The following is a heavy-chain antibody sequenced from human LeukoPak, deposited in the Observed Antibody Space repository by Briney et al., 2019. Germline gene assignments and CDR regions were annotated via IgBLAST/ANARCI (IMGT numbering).Heavy chain of an antibody. CDR2: XXVSGTTM. CDR3: ARVGRLQYGDYVAFDY. D-gene: IGHD4-17*01. Sequence: FTFXXXXMSWXXXAPGXXLXXXXXXXVSGTTMYYADSVKGRFTLSRDNAKNSLDLQMNRLRVEDTAVYYCARVGRLQYGDYVAFDYWGQGTLVTVSS. J-gene: IGHJ4*02. V-gene: IGHV3-11*01. CDR1: FTFXXXX.